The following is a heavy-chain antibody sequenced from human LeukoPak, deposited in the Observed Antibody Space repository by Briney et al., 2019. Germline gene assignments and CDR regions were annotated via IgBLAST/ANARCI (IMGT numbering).Heavy chain of an antibody. Sequence: GGSLRLSCAASGFTFSSYSMHWVRQAPGKGLEWVAVISYDGRNKYYADSVKGRFTISRDNSKNTLYLQMNSLRAEDTAVYYCARVLESRWYYYYYGMDVWGQGTTVTVSS. J-gene: IGHJ6*02. V-gene: IGHV3-30*04. D-gene: IGHD2-15*01. CDR2: ISYDGRNK. CDR3: ARVLESRWYYYYYGMDV. CDR1: GFTFSSYS.